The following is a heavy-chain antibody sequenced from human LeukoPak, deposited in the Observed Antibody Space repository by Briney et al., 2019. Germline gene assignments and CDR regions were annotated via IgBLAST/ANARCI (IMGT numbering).Heavy chain of an antibody. J-gene: IGHJ4*02. D-gene: IGHD1-26*01. Sequence: SETLSLTCTVSGYSISSGYYWGWIRQPPGKGLEWIGSINHSGSTNYNPSLKSRVTISVDTSKNQFSLKLSSVTAADTAVYYCARGSTVTRGAVDYWGQGTLVTVSS. CDR1: GYSISSGYY. V-gene: IGHV4-38-2*02. CDR2: INHSGST. CDR3: ARGSTVTRGAVDY.